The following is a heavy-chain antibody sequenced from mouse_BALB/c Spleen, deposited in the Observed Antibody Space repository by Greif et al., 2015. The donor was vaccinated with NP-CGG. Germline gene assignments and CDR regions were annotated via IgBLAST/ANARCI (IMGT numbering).Heavy chain of an antibody. J-gene: IGHJ2*01. CDR2: IYPGNSDT. CDR1: GYTFTSYW. Sequence: EVQLQQSGTVLARPGASVKMSCKASGYTFTSYWMHWVKQRPGQGLEWIGAIYPGNSDTSYNQKFKGKAKLTAVTSTSTAYMELSSLTNEDSAVYYCTGAYYGSYFDYWGQGTTLTVSS. CDR3: TGAYYGSYFDY. D-gene: IGHD2-10*01. V-gene: IGHV1-5*01.